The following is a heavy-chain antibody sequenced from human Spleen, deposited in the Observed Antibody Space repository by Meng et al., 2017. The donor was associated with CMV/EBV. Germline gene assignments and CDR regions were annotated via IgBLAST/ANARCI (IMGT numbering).Heavy chain of an antibody. CDR2: ISTSGTTI. CDR1: GFTFGHYA. D-gene: IGHD5-24*01. V-gene: IGHV3-11*04. J-gene: IGHJ4*02. CDR3: ARRDGDY. Sequence: GGSLRLSCAASGFTFGHYAMTWVRQAPGEGLEWISYISTSGTTIYYADSVKGRFTISRDNAKNPLYLQMDSLRVKDTAVYYCARRDGDYWGQGTLVTVSS.